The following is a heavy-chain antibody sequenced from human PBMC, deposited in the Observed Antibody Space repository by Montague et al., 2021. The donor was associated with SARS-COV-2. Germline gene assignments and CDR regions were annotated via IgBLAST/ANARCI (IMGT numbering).Heavy chain of an antibody. Sequence: SLRLSCAAPGFTFSSYAMHWVRQAPGKGLEWVAVISYDGSNKYYADSVKGRFTISRDNSKNTLYLQMNSLRAEDTAVYYCARDDDSSSWRYYFDYWGQGTLVTVSS. CDR1: GFTFSSYA. J-gene: IGHJ4*02. D-gene: IGHD6-13*01. CDR3: ARDDDSSSWRYYFDY. V-gene: IGHV3-30*04. CDR2: ISYDGSNK.